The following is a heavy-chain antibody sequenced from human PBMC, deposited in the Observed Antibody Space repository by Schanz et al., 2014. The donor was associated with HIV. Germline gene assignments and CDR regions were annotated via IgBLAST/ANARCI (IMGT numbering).Heavy chain of an antibody. D-gene: IGHD5-18*01. CDR2: INPNSGGT. CDR1: GYTFTGYY. CDR3: ARDADLNELWPRDYYHYTMDV. V-gene: IGHV1-2*02. J-gene: IGHJ6*02. Sequence: QVQLVQSGAEVKKPGASVKVSCKASGYTFTGYYMHWIRQAPGQGLEWMGWINPNSGGTNYAQKFQGRVTMTRDTSINTAYMELSRLRSDDPAVYYCARDADLNELWPRDYYHYTMDVWGQGTTVTVSS.